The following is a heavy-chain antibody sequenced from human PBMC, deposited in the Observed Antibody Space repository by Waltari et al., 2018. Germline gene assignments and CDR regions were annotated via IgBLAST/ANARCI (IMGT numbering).Heavy chain of an antibody. D-gene: IGHD1-26*01. Sequence: QVQLQESGPGLVKPSQTLSLTCTVSGGSIDSGSYYWSWIRQPAGKGLEWIGRIYTSGSTNSDPSLLRRGTISVDTSKNHFSLDLSSETATVTAFDYCARGPLLSKVVYWRQGTLVTVSS. CDR2: IYTSGST. J-gene: IGHJ4*02. CDR1: GGSIDSGSYY. CDR3: ARGPLLSKVVY. V-gene: IGHV4-61*02.